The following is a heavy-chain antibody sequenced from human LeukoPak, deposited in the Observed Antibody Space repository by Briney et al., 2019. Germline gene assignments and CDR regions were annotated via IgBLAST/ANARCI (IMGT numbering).Heavy chain of an antibody. CDR2: ISHGATT. V-gene: IGHV4-59*04. J-gene: IGHJ4*02. CDR3: ARGVYGSQDY. D-gene: IGHD1-26*01. CDR1: GGSINSYY. Sequence: SETLSLTCTVSGGSINSYYWSWIRQPPGKGLEWIGSISHGATTYYKPSLKSRLTMSIDVSKNHFSLELTSVTATDTAVYYCARGVYGSQDYWGQGTLVTVSS.